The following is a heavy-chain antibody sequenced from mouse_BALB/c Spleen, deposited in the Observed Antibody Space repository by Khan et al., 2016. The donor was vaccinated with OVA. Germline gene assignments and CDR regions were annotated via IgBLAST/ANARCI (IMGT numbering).Heavy chain of an antibody. CDR3: TRDRIDY. V-gene: IGHV1-7*01. CDR1: GYTFTTYW. CDR2: INPTSGYT. Sequence: VQLQQSGVELAKPGASVKMSCKASGYTFTTYWMHWVKQRPGQGLEWIGYINPTSGYTDYNEKFKDRATLYADKSSSTAYMQLSSLTSEDSAVYYCTRDRIDYGGQGTTLTVSS. J-gene: IGHJ2*01.